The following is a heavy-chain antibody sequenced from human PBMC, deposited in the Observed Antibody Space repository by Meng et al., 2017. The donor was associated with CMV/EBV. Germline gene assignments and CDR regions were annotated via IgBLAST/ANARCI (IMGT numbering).Heavy chain of an antibody. Sequence: QVQWVESGAEVKKPGSSVKVSCKAYGGTFSSYAISWVRQAPGQGLEWMGGIIPIFGTANYAQKFQGRVTITADESTSTAYMELSSLRSEDTAVYYCARDYSGIAARPGFDPWGQGTLVTVSS. D-gene: IGHD6-6*01. CDR3: ARDYSGIAARPGFDP. J-gene: IGHJ5*02. V-gene: IGHV1-69*12. CDR2: IIPIFGTA. CDR1: GGTFSSYA.